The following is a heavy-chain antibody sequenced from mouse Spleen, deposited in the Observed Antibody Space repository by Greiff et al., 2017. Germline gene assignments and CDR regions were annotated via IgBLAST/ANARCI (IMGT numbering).Heavy chain of an antibody. D-gene: IGHD2-10*02. J-gene: IGHJ1*01. CDR3: ARRGYGNYDWYFDV. CDR2: IDPSDSET. CDR1: GYTFTSYW. Sequence: QVQLQQPGAELVRPGSSVKLSCKASGYTFTSYWMHWVKQRPIQGLEWIGNIDPSDSETHYNQKFKDKATLTVDKSSSTAYMQLSSLTSEDSAVYYCARRGYGNYDWYFDVWGAGTTVTVSS. V-gene: IGHV1-52*01.